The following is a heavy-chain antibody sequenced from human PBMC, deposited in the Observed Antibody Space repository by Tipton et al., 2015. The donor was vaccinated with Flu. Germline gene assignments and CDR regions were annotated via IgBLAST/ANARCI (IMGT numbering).Heavy chain of an antibody. J-gene: IGHJ6*02. V-gene: IGHV3-53*01. CDR3: ARVGSSLKSYGMDV. D-gene: IGHD2-15*01. CDR2: IYNDGRP. CDR1: GFAVSNNY. Sequence: VQLVQSGGGLIQPGGSLRLSCAVSGFAVSNNYMTWVRQAPGKGLEWVSVIYNDGRPYYADSLKGRFTISRDNSRNTLYLQMNSLRDEDTAVYYCARVGSSLKSYGMDVWGQGPTVTVSS.